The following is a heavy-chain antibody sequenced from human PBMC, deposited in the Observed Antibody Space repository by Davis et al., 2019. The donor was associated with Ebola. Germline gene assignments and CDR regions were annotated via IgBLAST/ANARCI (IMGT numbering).Heavy chain of an antibody. CDR2: MNPNSGNT. J-gene: IGHJ4*02. Sequence: ASVKVSCKASGYNFIEYFMHWVRQAPGQGLEWMGWMNPNSGNTGYAQKFQGRVTMTRNTSISTAYMELSSLRSEDTAVYYCARGPSWSGSSYYFDYWGQGILVTVSS. CDR3: ARGPSWSGSSYYFDY. CDR1: GYNFIEYF. V-gene: IGHV1-8*01. D-gene: IGHD3-3*01.